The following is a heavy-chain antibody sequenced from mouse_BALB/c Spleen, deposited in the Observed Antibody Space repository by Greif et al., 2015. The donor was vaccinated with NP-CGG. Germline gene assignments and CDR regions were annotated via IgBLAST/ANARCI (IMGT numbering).Heavy chain of an antibody. CDR1: GFAFSSYD. CDR3: ARHAARATSHGY. Sequence: DVMLVESGGGLVKPGGSLKLSCAASGFAFSSYDMSWVRQTPEKRLEWVAYISSGGGSTYYPDTVKGRFTISRDNAKNTLYLQMSSLKSEDTAMYYCARHAARATSHGYWGQGTTLTVSS. V-gene: IGHV5-12-1*01. CDR2: ISSGGGST. D-gene: IGHD3-1*01. J-gene: IGHJ2*01.